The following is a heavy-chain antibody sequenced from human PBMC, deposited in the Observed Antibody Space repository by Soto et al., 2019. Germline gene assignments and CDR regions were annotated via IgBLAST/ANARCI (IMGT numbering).Heavy chain of an antibody. CDR2: ISYDGSNK. V-gene: IGHV3-30-3*01. CDR3: AREPPSFCSGGSCYVVIDF. CDR1: GFTFSSYA. Sequence: PGGSLRLSCAASGFTFSSYAMHWVRQAPGKGLEWVAVISYDGSNKYYADSVKGRFTISRDNSKNTLYLQMNSLRAGDTAVYYCAREPPSFCSGGSCYVVIDFWGQGTLVPVSS. J-gene: IGHJ4*02. D-gene: IGHD2-15*01.